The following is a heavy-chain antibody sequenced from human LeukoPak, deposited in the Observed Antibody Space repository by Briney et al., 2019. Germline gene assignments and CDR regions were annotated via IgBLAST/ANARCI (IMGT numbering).Heavy chain of an antibody. CDR3: AKGAGATAFDI. Sequence: GGSLRLSCAASGFTFNSYGMHRVRQAPGKGLEWVSAISGSGGSTYYADSVKGRFTISRDNSKDTLYLQMNSLRAEDTAVYYCAKGAGATAFDIWGQGTMVTVSS. V-gene: IGHV3-23*01. CDR1: GFTFNSYG. CDR2: ISGSGGST. D-gene: IGHD1-26*01. J-gene: IGHJ3*02.